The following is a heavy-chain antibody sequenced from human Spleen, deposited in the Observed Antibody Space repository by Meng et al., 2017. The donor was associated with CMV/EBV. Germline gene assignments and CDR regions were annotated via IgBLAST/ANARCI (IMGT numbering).Heavy chain of an antibody. Sequence: GESLKISCAASGFSFSTYTMNWVWVRQAPGEGLEWVAPILCNGNNKYYADSVKGRFTISRDNSKNTLYLQMTSLRAEDTAVYYCAKGLYHGSGGYYFDHWGQGTLVTVSS. CDR3: AKGLYHGSGGYYFDH. V-gene: IGHV3-30-3*01. D-gene: IGHD3-10*01. CDR2: ILCNGNNK. CDR1: GFSFSTYT. J-gene: IGHJ4*02.